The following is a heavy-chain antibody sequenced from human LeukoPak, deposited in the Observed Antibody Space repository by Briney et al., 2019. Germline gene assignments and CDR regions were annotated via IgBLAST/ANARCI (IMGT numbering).Heavy chain of an antibody. CDR2: IYYSGST. J-gene: IGHJ4*02. V-gene: IGHV4-59*11. CDR1: GGSISIQS. CDR3: ARTRDTKFDY. Sequence: PPESLSLTCTVSGGSISIQSWSWIRQPPGEGLEWIGYIYYSGSTNYNPSLKSRVTISVDTSKNQFSLKLSSVTAADTAVYYCARTRDTKFDYWGQGTLVTVSS. D-gene: IGHD2-21*02.